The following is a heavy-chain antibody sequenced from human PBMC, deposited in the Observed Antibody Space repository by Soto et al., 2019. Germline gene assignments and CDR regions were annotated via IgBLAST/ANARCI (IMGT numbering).Heavy chain of an antibody. Sequence: SETLSLTCTVSGGSVSNVSYYWSWIRQPPGKGLEWIGYIYYSGSTNYNPSLKSRVTISVDTSKNQFSLKLSSVTAADTAVYYCARGITMVRGDAFDIWGQGTMVTVSS. D-gene: IGHD3-10*01. J-gene: IGHJ3*02. CDR2: IYYSGST. V-gene: IGHV4-61*01. CDR1: GGSVSNVSYY. CDR3: ARGITMVRGDAFDI.